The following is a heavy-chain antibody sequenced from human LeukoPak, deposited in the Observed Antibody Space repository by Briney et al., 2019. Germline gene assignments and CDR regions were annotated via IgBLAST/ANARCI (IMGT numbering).Heavy chain of an antibody. Sequence: PSETPAPTLTVPGGPTNKYYWSLIRQPSGQGPGWIGPYYTSGSTNYNPSLKSRVTMSVDTSKNQFSLKLSSVTAADTAVYYCARELAVAGSYYYYYYGMDVWGQGTTVTVSS. J-gene: IGHJ6*02. CDR3: ARELAVAGSYYYYYYGMDV. D-gene: IGHD6-19*01. CDR2: YYTSGST. CDR1: GGPTNKYY. V-gene: IGHV4-4*07.